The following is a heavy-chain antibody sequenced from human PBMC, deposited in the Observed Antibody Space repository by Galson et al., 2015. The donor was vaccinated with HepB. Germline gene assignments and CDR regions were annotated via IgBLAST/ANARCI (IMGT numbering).Heavy chain of an antibody. CDR2: FDPEDGET. CDR3: ATVIYDILTGYQYYYGMDV. Sequence: SVKVSCKVSGYTLTELSMHWVRQAPGKGLEWMGGFDPEDGETIYAQKFQGRVTMTEDTSTDTAYMELSSLRSEDTAVYYCATVIYDILTGYQYYYGMDVWGQGTTVTVSS. CDR1: GYTLTELS. D-gene: IGHD3-9*01. V-gene: IGHV1-24*01. J-gene: IGHJ6*02.